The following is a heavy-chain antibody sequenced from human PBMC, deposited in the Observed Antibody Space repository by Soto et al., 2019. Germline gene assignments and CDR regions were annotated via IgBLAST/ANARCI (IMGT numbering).Heavy chain of an antibody. V-gene: IGHV1-3*01. Sequence: QVHLVQSGAEVRKPGASVKVSCKASGYTFSSYAMHWVRQDPGQSLEWMGWINAGYGNTKSSQKFQDRVTMSRDTSASTAYMELTSLRSEDTAVYYCARDTGDGTFDFWGQGTLVTVSS. CDR1: GYTFSSYA. CDR2: INAGYGNT. CDR3: ARDTGDGTFDF. J-gene: IGHJ4*02. D-gene: IGHD7-27*01.